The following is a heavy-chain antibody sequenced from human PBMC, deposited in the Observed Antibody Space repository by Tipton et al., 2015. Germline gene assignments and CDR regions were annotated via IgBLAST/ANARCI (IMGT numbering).Heavy chain of an antibody. Sequence: QSGAEVKKPGASVKVSCKASGYTFTSYGISWVRQAPGQGLEWMGWISTFNGNTNYAQNLQGRLTMTTDTSTSTAYMELRSLRSDDTAVYYCARAPTPGGNSHYYYGLDVWGPGTTVTVSS. CDR1: GYTFTSYG. D-gene: IGHD4-23*01. V-gene: IGHV1-18*01. CDR3: ARAPTPGGNSHYYYGLDV. J-gene: IGHJ6*02. CDR2: ISTFNGNT.